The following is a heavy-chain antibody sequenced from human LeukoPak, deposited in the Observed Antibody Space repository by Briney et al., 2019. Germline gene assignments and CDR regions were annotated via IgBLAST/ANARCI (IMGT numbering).Heavy chain of an antibody. D-gene: IGHD3-16*01. V-gene: IGHV3-23*01. CDR2: IGGTGVGT. CDR1: GFTFSSYA. CDR3: AKDRLGGPYFFHY. Sequence: GGSLRLSCASSGFTFSSYAMSWVRQAPGKGLEWVSTIGGTGVGTYYADSVKGRFTISRDNSKNTLYLQINSLRAEDTAVYFCAKDRLGGPYFFHYWGREPWSPSPQ. J-gene: IGHJ4*02.